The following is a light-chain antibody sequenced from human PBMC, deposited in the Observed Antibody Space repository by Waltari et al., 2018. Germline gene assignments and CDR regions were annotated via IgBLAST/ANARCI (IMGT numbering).Light chain of an antibody. CDR2: GNN. CDR3: QSYDSGLSGHWV. Sequence: QSVLTQPPSVSGAPGQRVTISCTGSSSNIGAGYDVHWYQQLPGTAPKLLIYGNNNRPPGVPDRFSGSKSGTSASRAITGLQADDEADYFCQSYDSGLSGHWVFGGGTKLTVL. J-gene: IGLJ3*02. V-gene: IGLV1-40*01. CDR1: SSNIGAGYD.